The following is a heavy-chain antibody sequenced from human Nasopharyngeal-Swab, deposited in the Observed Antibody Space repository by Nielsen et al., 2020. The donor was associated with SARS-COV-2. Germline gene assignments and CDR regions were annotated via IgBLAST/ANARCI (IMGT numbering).Heavy chain of an antibody. J-gene: IGHJ4*02. Sequence: PGKGLERLGHIYDRGSTNYNPSLKGRVTISVDTSKNQFSLKLGSVTAADTAVYYCARQRPGDYEDYWGQGTLVTVSS. CDR3: ARQRPGDYEDY. V-gene: IGHV4-59*08. CDR2: IYDRGST. D-gene: IGHD4-17*01.